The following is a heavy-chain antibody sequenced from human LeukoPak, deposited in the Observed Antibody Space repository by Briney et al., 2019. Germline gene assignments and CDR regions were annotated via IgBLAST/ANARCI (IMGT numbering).Heavy chain of an antibody. J-gene: IGHJ4*02. Sequence: VASVKVSCKASGGTFSSYAISWVRQAPGQGLEWMGRIIPILGIANYAQKFQGRVTITADKSTSTAYMELSSLRSEDTAVYYCARDQSVDAYVWGSYRPLDYWGQGTLVTVSS. V-gene: IGHV1-69*04. D-gene: IGHD3-16*02. CDR2: IIPILGIA. CDR3: ARDQSVDAYVWGSYRPLDY. CDR1: GGTFSSYA.